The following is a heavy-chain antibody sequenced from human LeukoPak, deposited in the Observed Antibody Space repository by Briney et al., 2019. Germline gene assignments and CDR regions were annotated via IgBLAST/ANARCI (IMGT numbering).Heavy chain of an antibody. J-gene: IGHJ4*02. CDR1: GYTLTELS. V-gene: IGHV1-24*01. CDR3: ATSEGVVTAFDY. Sequence: ASVKVSCKVSGYTLTELSMHRVRQAPGKGLEWMGGFDPEDGETIYAQKFQGRVTMTEDTSTDTAYMELSSLRSEDTAVYYCATSEGVVTAFDYWGQGTLVTVSS. CDR2: FDPEDGET. D-gene: IGHD2-21*02.